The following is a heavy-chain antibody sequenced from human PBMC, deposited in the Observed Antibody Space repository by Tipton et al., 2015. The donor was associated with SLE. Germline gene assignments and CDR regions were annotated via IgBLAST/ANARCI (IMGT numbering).Heavy chain of an antibody. V-gene: IGHV4-34*01. CDR2: INHSGST. Sequence: TLSLTCAVYGGSFSGYYWSWIRQPPGKGLEWIGEINHSGSTNYNPSLKSRVTISVETSKNQFSLKLSSVTAADTAVYYCARGLGSGSLDYWGQGTLVTVSS. J-gene: IGHJ4*02. CDR1: GGSFSGYY. D-gene: IGHD6-25*01. CDR3: ARGLGSGSLDY.